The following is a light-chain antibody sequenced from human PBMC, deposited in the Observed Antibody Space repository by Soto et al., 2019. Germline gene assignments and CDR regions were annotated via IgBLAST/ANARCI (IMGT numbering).Light chain of an antibody. CDR3: QHYNNWPLT. V-gene: IGKV3-15*01. J-gene: IGKJ4*01. Sequence: EIVMTQSPVTLSVSPGESATLSCRASQSIRTNLAWYQQKPGQAPRLLIFVASTRAAGIPARFSGSGSGTEFTLTIDSLQSEDFAVYYCQHYNNWPLTFGGGTKVDIK. CDR1: QSIRTN. CDR2: VAS.